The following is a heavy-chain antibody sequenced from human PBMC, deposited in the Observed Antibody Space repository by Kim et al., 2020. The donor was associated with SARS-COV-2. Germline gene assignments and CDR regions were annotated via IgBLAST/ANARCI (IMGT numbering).Heavy chain of an antibody. J-gene: IGHJ6*02. Sequence: VNGRFTISRDNAKNSLYLQMNSLRAEDTALYYCAKDFSSSDYYYYGMDVWGQGTTVTVSS. V-gene: IGHV3-9*01. D-gene: IGHD6-6*01. CDR3: AKDFSSSDYYYYGMDV.